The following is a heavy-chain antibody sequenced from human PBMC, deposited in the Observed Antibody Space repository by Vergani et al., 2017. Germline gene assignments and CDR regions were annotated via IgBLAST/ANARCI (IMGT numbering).Heavy chain of an antibody. CDR2: IYSGGST. V-gene: IGHV3-53*04. J-gene: IGHJ6*02. Sequence: EVQLVESGGGLVQPGGSLRLSCAASGFTVSSNYMSWVRQAPGKGLEWVSVIYSGGSTYYADSVKGRFTISRHNSKNTLYLQMSRLRAEDTAVYYCARDRVDIVATTTYYCYYYGMDVWGQGTTVTVSS. CDR3: ARDRVDIVATTTYYCYYYGMDV. D-gene: IGHD5-12*01. CDR1: GFTVSSNY.